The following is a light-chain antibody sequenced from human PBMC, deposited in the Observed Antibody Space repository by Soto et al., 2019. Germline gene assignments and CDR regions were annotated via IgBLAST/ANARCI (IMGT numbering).Light chain of an antibody. V-gene: IGLV1-40*01. Sequence: QSVLTQPPSVSGAPGQRVTISCTGGSSNIGAGYDVHWYQQLPGAAPKLLIYGNTNRPSGVPDRFSGSKSGTSASLAITGLQADDEADFYCQSFDRSLTSYVFGTGTKLTV. CDR2: GNT. J-gene: IGLJ1*01. CDR1: SSNIGAGYD. CDR3: QSFDRSLTSYV.